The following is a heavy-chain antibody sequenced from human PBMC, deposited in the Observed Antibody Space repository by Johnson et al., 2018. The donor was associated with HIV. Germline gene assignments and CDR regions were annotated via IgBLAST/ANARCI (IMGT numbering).Heavy chain of an antibody. CDR1: GFTFSSYG. D-gene: IGHD3-10*01. J-gene: IGHJ3*02. CDR3: ARASGEWDAFDI. CDR2: ISYDGSNK. Sequence: QMLLVESGGGVVQPGRSLRLSCAASGFTFSSYGMHWVRQAPGKGLEWVAVISYDGSNKYYADSVKGRFTISRDNSKNTLYLQMGSLRAEDMAVYYCARASGEWDAFDIWGQGTMVTVSS. V-gene: IGHV3-30*03.